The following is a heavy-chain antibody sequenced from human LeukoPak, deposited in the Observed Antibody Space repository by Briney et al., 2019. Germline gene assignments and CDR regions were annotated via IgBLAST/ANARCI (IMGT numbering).Heavy chain of an antibody. J-gene: IGHJ3*02. CDR3: ARPLDTSLANPFDI. CDR1: GATISSSSYF. D-gene: IGHD3-16*01. CDR2: VYYSGRT. Sequence: SETLSLTCTVSGATISSSSYFWGWIRQSPGKGLEYIGSVYYSGRTYYNPSLKSRVTISLDTSTNQFSLRLTSVTAADTAVYYCARPLDTSLANPFDIWGHGTMVTVSS. V-gene: IGHV4-39*01.